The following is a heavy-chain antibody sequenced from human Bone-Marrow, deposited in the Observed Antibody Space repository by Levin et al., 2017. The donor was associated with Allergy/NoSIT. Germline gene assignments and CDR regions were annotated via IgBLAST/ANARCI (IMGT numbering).Heavy chain of an antibody. Sequence: LSLTCAASGFTFTSYGMHWVRQAPGKGLEWVAVIWYSGSRQYYTESVKGRFTISRDSSTNTLYLQMNNLTVEDTAVYFCARDIGYEATFYGLDVWGQGTTVTVSS. CDR3: ARDIGYEATFYGLDV. CDR1: GFTFTSYG. J-gene: IGHJ6*02. V-gene: IGHV3-33*01. CDR2: IWYSGSRQ. D-gene: IGHD5-12*01.